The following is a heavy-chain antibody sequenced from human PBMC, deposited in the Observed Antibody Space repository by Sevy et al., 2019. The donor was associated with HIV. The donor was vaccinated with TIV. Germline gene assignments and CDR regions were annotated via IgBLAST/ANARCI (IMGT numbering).Heavy chain of an antibody. V-gene: IGHV1-2*02. Sequence: ASVKVSCETSGYTFTYYYIHWVRQAPGQGLEWMGWINPSSGGTQYAQKFQGRDSVTSDTSRRTSYMELRRLRSDDTALYYCARQVDNWFDPWGQGTPVTVSS. CDR1: GYTFTYYY. CDR2: INPSSGGT. CDR3: ARQVDNWFDP. D-gene: IGHD2-15*01. J-gene: IGHJ5*02.